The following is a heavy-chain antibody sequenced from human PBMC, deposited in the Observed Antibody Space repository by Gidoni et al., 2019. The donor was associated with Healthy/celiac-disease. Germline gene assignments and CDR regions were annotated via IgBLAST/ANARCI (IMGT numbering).Heavy chain of an antibody. CDR2: IWYDGSNK. V-gene: IGHV3-33*01. CDR3: ARDRGRYCSGGSCYFKNWFDP. CDR1: GFTLSSYG. Sequence: QVQLVESGGGVVQPGRPLRLPCAASGFTLSSYGMHWFRQAPGKGLEWVAVIWYDGSNKYYADSVKGRFTISRDNSKNTLYLQMNSLRAEDTAVYYCARDRGRYCSGGSCYFKNWFDPWGQGTLVTVSS. D-gene: IGHD2-15*01. J-gene: IGHJ5*02.